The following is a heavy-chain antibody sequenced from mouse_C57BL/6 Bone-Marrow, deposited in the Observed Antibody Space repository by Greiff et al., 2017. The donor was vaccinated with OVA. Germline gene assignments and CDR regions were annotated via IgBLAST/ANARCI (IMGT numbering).Heavy chain of an antibody. CDR2: IRNKANNHAT. J-gene: IGHJ1*03. D-gene: IGHD1-1*01. V-gene: IGHV6-6*01. CDR1: GFTFSDAW. Sequence: EVKLMESGGGLVQPGGSMKLSCAASGFTFSDAWMDWVRQSPEKGLEWVAEIRNKANNHATYYAESVKGRFTISRDDSKSSVYLQMNSLRAEDTGIYYCTGITTVVAHWYFDVWGTGTTVTVSS. CDR3: TGITTVVAHWYFDV.